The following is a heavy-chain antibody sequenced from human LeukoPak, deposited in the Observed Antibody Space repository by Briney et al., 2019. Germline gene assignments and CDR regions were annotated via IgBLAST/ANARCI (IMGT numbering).Heavy chain of an antibody. Sequence: PGGPLRLSCAASGFTYSSYSMNWVRQAPGKGLERVSSISSSSSYIYYADSVKGRFTISRDNAKNSLYLQMNSLRAEDTAVYYCARYSYAQLWFGELSWFDPWGQGTLVTVSS. CDR1: GFTYSSYS. CDR3: ARYSYAQLWFGELSWFDP. D-gene: IGHD3-10*01. V-gene: IGHV3-21*01. J-gene: IGHJ5*02. CDR2: ISSSSSYI.